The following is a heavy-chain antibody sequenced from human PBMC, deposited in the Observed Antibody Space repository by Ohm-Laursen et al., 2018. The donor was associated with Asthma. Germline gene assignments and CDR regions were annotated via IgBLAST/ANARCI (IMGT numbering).Heavy chain of an antibody. D-gene: IGHD3-3*01. Sequence: SLRLSCTASGFTFSSFGMHWVRQAPGKGLEWVAVMSYDETNKHYADSVKGRFTISRDNSKNTLYLHINSLRDEDTAVYYCARSPHCDFWSGYYFDYWGQGTLVTVSS. CDR3: ARSPHCDFWSGYYFDY. CDR2: MSYDETNK. V-gene: IGHV3-30*03. J-gene: IGHJ4*02. CDR1: GFTFSSFG.